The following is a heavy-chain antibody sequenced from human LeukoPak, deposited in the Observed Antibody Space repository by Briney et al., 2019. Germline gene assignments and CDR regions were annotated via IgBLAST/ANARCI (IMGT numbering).Heavy chain of an antibody. J-gene: IGHJ3*02. CDR3: ARRGYYYDSSGYYYAAFDI. CDR1: GGSFSGYY. D-gene: IGHD3-22*01. Sequence: SETLSLTCAVYGGSFSGYYWSWIRQPPGKGLEWIGEINHSGSTNYNPSIRSLVTISVDTSKNQFSLKLSSVTAADTAVYYCARRGYYYDSSGYYYAAFDIRGQGTMVTVSS. CDR2: INHSGST. V-gene: IGHV4-34*01.